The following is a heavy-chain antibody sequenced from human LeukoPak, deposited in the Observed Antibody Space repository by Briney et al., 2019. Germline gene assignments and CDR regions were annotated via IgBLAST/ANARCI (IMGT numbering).Heavy chain of an antibody. CDR1: GDSVSSSSTG. V-gene: IGHV6-1*01. CDR3: ARGGGSCDY. D-gene: IGHD2-15*01. J-gene: IGHJ4*02. Sequence: SQTLSLTCAISGDSVSSSSTGWNWIRQSPSRGLEWLGRTYYRSKWYNDYAVSVKSRITINPDTSKNQFSLQLISVTPEDTAVYYCARGGGSCDYWGQGTLVTVSS. CDR2: TYYRSKWYN.